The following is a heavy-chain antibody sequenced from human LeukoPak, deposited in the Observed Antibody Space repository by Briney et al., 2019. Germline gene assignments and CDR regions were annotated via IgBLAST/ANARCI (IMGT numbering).Heavy chain of an antibody. CDR3: AKDLQSLWFGEFDY. Sequence: PGGSLRLSCAASGSTFSSYAMSWVRQAPGKGLEWVSSISGSGGSTYHADSVKGRFTISRDNSKNTLYLQMNSLRAEDTAVYYCAKDLQSLWFGEFDYWGQGTLVTVSS. CDR1: GSTFSSYA. D-gene: IGHD3-10*01. V-gene: IGHV3-23*01. CDR2: ISGSGGST. J-gene: IGHJ4*02.